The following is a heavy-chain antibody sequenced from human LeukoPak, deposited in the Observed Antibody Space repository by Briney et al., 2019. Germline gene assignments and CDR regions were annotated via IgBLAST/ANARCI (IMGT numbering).Heavy chain of an antibody. Sequence: SETLSLTCTVSGGSFNSGSYYWNWIRQPPGKGLEWIGYIYYSGSTNYNPPPKSRVTISVDTSKNQFSLKLSSVTAADTAVYYCARAAYSGSYHSDYWGQGTLVTVSS. V-gene: IGHV4-61*01. D-gene: IGHD1-26*01. CDR1: GGSFNSGSYY. J-gene: IGHJ4*02. CDR2: IYYSGST. CDR3: ARAAYSGSYHSDY.